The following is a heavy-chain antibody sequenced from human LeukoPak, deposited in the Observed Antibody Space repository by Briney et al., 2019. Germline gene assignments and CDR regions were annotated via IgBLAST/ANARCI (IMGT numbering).Heavy chain of an antibody. Sequence: ASVRVSCKASGYTFTGYYMNWVRQAPGQGGEWMGWINPNSGGTNYAQKFQGRVTITRDTSISTAYMELSRLRSDDTAVYYCARTRGASNTFYSSSLGYWGQGTLVTVSS. CDR1: GYTFTGYY. D-gene: IGHD6-6*01. CDR3: ARTRGASNTFYSSSLGY. J-gene: IGHJ4*02. V-gene: IGHV1-2*02. CDR2: INPNSGGT.